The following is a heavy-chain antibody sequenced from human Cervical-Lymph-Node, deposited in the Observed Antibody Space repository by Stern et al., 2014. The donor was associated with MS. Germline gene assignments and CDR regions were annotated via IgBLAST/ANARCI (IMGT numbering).Heavy chain of an antibody. D-gene: IGHD1-26*01. CDR3: ARDCKLRYYSYGMDV. J-gene: IGHJ6*02. CDR1: GFTFSSFG. Sequence: VQLVESGGGVVQPGRPLRLSCAASGFTFSSFGMHWVRQAPGKGLEWVAVIWYDGSNKYYGASVEGRFTISNDHSKNPLSQQTNSLRAEDTAVYYCARDCKLRYYSYGMDVWGQGTTVTVSS. CDR2: IWYDGSNK. V-gene: IGHV3-33*01.